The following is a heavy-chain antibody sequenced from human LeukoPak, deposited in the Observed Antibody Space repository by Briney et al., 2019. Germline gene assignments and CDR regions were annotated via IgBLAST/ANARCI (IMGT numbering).Heavy chain of an antibody. CDR3: ARVSLYYGSSGYYVLDAFDF. J-gene: IGHJ3*01. CDR2: IYSGGST. D-gene: IGHD3-22*01. V-gene: IGHV3-53*01. Sequence: GGSLRLSCAAPGFTVSSNYMSWVRQAPGKGLEWVSVIYSGGSTYYADSVKGRFTISRDNSKNTLYLQMNSLRAADTAVYYCARVSLYYGSSGYYVLDAFDFWGQGTMVTVSS. CDR1: GFTVSSNY.